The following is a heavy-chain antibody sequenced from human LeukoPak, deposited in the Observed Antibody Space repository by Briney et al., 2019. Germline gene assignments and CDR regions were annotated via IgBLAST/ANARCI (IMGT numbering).Heavy chain of an antibody. J-gene: IGHJ4*02. D-gene: IGHD2-15*01. Sequence: SETLSLTCTVSGDSISSSVYYWSWIRQHPGKGLEWIGYIYYSGSTYYNPSLTSRVTISVDTSKNQFSLKLTSETAADTAIYYCARDGPYCSGGSCFDYWGQGTLVTVSS. CDR3: ARDGPYCSGGSCFDY. V-gene: IGHV4-31*03. CDR1: GDSISSSVYY. CDR2: IYYSGST.